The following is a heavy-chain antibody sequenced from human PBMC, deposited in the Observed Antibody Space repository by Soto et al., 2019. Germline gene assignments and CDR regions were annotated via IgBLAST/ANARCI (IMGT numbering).Heavy chain of an antibody. J-gene: IGHJ4*02. CDR2: ISYSGST. CDR1: GGSVSTSSDF. Sequence: QLQLQESGPGLVRPSETLSLTCTVSGGSVSTSSDFWDWLRQPPGKGLEWIGSISYSGSTYYNPSLNCRVTXPXXXSXXHVTPKLSSVTAPGTAGYSWARHQFTGNVRGPFEYWGQGTLVTASS. CDR3: ARHQFTGNVRGPFEY. V-gene: IGHV4-39*01. D-gene: IGHD3-10*02.